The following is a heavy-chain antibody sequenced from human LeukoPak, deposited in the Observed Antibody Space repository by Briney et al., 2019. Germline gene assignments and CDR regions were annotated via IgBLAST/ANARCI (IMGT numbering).Heavy chain of an antibody. CDR3: ARPTNYDFWSGYSDAFDI. J-gene: IGHJ3*02. D-gene: IGHD3-3*01. Sequence: ASVKVSCKASGYTFTSYYMHWVRQAPGQGLEWMGIINPSGGSTSYAQKFQGRVTMTRDTSTSTVYMELSSLRSEDTAVYYCARPTNYDFWSGYSDAFDIWGQGTMVTVSS. V-gene: IGHV1-46*01. CDR2: INPSGGST. CDR1: GYTFTSYY.